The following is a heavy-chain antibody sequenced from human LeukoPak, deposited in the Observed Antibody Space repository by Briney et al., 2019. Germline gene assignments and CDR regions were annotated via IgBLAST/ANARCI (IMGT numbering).Heavy chain of an antibody. CDR1: GFTFSSYS. Sequence: GGSLRLSCAASGFTFSSYSMNWVRQAPGKGLEGVSSISSSSTYINYVESVEGRFTISRHNAKKSLYLQMNSLRAEDTAVYYCARGVSAAGIHWFDPWGQGTLVTVSS. D-gene: IGHD6-13*01. CDR2: ISSSSTYI. CDR3: ARGVSAAGIHWFDP. J-gene: IGHJ5*02. V-gene: IGHV3-21*01.